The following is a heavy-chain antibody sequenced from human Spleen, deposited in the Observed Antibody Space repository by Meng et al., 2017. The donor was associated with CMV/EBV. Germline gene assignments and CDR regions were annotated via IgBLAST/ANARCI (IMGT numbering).Heavy chain of an antibody. D-gene: IGHD3-16*01. Sequence: GGSLRLSCAASGFTFDDYGMHWVRQAPGKGLEWVAVIWYDGSNEYYADSVKGRFTISRDNSKNTLYLQVNSLRAEDTAVYFCARSFGGYDSYYYGAGVWGQGTTVTVSS. CDR2: IWYDGSNE. CDR3: ARSFGGYDSYYYGAGV. J-gene: IGHJ6*02. V-gene: IGHV3-33*08. CDR1: GFTFDDYG.